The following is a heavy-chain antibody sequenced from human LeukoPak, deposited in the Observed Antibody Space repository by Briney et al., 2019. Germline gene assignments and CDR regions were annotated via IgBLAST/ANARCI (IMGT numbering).Heavy chain of an antibody. J-gene: IGHJ4*02. CDR3: AKYLITMVRGVIGY. CDR2: ISGSGGST. Sequence: PGGSLRLSCAASGFPFSSYAMSWVRQAPAKGLEWVSAISGSGGSTYYADSAKGRFTISRDNSKNTLYLQMNSLRAEDTAVYYCAKYLITMVRGVIGYWGQGTLVTVSS. D-gene: IGHD3-10*01. CDR1: GFPFSSYA. V-gene: IGHV3-23*01.